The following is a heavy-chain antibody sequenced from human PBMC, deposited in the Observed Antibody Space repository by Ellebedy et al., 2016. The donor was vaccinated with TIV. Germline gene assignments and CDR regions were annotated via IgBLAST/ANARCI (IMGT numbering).Heavy chain of an antibody. V-gene: IGHV7-4-1*02. CDR2: ITTNTGNP. D-gene: IGHD6-13*01. CDR1: GYTFTSYA. Sequence: AASVKVSCKASGYTFTSYAMNWVRQAPGQGLEWMGWITTNTGNPTYAQGFTGRFVFSLDTSVSTAYLQLSSLKAEDTAVYYCARGAAAGFFWYFDLWGRGTLVTVSS. CDR3: ARGAAAGFFWYFDL. J-gene: IGHJ2*01.